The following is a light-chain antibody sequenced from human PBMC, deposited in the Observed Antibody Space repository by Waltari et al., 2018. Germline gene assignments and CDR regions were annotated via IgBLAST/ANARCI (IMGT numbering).Light chain of an antibody. CDR3: QVWDSGTVV. CDR2: RDK. CDR1: NIESTN. Sequence: SFALTQPVSVSVALGQTATISCGADNIESTNVRWYQQKTGQAPVLVIYRDKNRPSGIPDRFSGSNSGNTATLTVSRAQHDDEADYFCQVWDSGTVVFGGGTRLTVL. J-gene: IGLJ2*01. V-gene: IGLV3-9*01.